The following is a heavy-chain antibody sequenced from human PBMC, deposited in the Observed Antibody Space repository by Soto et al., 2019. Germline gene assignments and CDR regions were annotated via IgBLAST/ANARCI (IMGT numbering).Heavy chain of an antibody. CDR1: GFTFSSYA. CDR3: ARRRASSAFDI. D-gene: IGHD6-6*01. CDR2: ISYDGSNK. J-gene: IGHJ3*02. V-gene: IGHV3-30-3*01. Sequence: QVQLMESGGGVVQPGRSLRLSCAASGFTFSSYAMHWVRQAPGKGLEWVAVISYDGSNKYYADSVKGRFTISRDNSKNTLYLQMNSLRAEDTAVYYCARRRASSAFDIWGQGTMVTVSS.